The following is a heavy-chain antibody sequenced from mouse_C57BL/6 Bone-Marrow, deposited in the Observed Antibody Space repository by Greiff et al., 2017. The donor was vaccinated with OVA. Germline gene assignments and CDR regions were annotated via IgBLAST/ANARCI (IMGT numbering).Heavy chain of an antibody. CDR3: ARKGYLTYCDY. Sequence: EVQLQESGPGMVKPSQSLSLTCTVTGYSITSGYDWHWIRHFPGNKLEWMGYISYSGSTNYNPSLNSRISITHDTSKNHFFLKLNTVTTEDTATYYSARKGYLTYCDYWGQGTTLTVSA. CDR1: GYSITSGYD. CDR2: ISYSGST. J-gene: IGHJ2*01. V-gene: IGHV3-1*01. D-gene: IGHD3-1*01.